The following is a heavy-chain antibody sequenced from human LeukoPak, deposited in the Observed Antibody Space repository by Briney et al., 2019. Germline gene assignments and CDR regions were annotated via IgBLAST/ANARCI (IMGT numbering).Heavy chain of an antibody. CDR2: IHYSGST. CDR3: SRTLVRGVIFHGIDV. CDR1: GVSISTYY. J-gene: IGHJ6*02. D-gene: IGHD3-10*01. V-gene: IGHV4-59*01. Sequence: PSETLSLTCTVSGVSISTYYWSWIRQPPGKGLEWVGYIHYSGSTTYNPALDIRVTITVDRSNNQYSLKLRSMSAADTAVYYCSRTLVRGVIFHGIDVWGQGTTVTVSS.